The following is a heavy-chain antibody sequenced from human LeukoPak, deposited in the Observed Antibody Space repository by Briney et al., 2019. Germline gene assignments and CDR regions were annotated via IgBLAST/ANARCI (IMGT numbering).Heavy chain of an antibody. CDR3: ARAWFGELFYFDY. D-gene: IGHD3-10*01. J-gene: IGHJ4*02. CDR2: ISYDGSNK. CDR1: GFTFSSYA. Sequence: GGSLRLSCAASGFTFSSYAMHWVRQAPGKGLEWVAVISYDGSNKYYADSVKGRFTISRDNSKNTLYLQMNSLRAEDTAVYYCARAWFGELFYFDYWGQGTLVTVSS. V-gene: IGHV3-30-3*01.